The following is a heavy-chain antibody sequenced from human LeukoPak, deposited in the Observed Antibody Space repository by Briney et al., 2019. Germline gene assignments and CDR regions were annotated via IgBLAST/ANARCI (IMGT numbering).Heavy chain of an antibody. CDR3: AKLAPTPSHPDDY. D-gene: IGHD5-12*01. Sequence: GGSLRLSCAASGFTFSSDAMSWVRQAPGKGLEWVSSISGSGDSTYYADSVKGRLTISRDNSKNTLYLQMNSLRDEDTAVYFCAKLAPTPSHPDDYWGQGTLVTVSS. V-gene: IGHV3-23*01. CDR1: GFTFSSDA. CDR2: ISGSGDST. J-gene: IGHJ4*02.